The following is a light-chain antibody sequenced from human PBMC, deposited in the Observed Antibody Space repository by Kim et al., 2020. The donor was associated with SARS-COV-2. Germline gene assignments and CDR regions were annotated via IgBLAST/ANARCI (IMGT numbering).Light chain of an antibody. CDR1: QGISNS. V-gene: IGKV1-27*01. J-gene: IGKJ1*01. CDR3: QKYNSAPWT. CDR2: GAS. Sequence: DIQMAQSLSSLSASVGDRVTITCRASQGISNSLAWYRQKPGKVPMLLIYGASTLRSGVPSRFRGSGSGTDFTLTISSLQPEDAATYYCQKYNSAPWTFGQGTKVDIK.